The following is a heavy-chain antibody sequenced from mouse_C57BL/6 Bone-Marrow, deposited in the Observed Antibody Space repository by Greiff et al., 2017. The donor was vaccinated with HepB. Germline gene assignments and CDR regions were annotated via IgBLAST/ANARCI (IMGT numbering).Heavy chain of an antibody. CDR2: INPGSGGT. Sequence: QVQLQQSGAELVRPGTSVKVSCKASGYAFTNYLIEWVKQRPGQGLEWIGVINPGSGGTNYNEKFKGKATLTADKSSSTAYMQLSSLTSEDSAVYFCARDYGSSEGYFDVWGTGNTVTVSS. J-gene: IGHJ1*03. CDR1: GYAFTNYL. D-gene: IGHD1-1*01. CDR3: ARDYGSSEGYFDV. V-gene: IGHV1-54*01.